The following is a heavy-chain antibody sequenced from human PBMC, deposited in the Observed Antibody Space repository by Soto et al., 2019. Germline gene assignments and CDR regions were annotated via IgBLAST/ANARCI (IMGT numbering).Heavy chain of an antibody. D-gene: IGHD2-15*01. CDR3: ARRYCSGGSCYNDY. J-gene: IGHJ4*02. Sequence: SETLSLTCTVSGGSISSYYWSWIRQPPGKGLEWIGYIYYSGSTNYNPSLKSRVTISVDTSKNQFSLKLSSVTAADTAVYYCARRYCSGGSCYNDYWGQGTLVTVSS. CDR1: GGSISSYY. CDR2: IYYSGST. V-gene: IGHV4-59*08.